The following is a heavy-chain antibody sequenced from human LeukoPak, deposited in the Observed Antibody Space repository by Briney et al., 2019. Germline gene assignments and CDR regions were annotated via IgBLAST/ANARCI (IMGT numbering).Heavy chain of an antibody. CDR3: ARARNNYDSSGYSALDY. CDR1: GLMFSSHG. J-gene: IGHJ4*02. D-gene: IGHD3-22*01. Sequence: PGGSLRLSCAASSGLMFSSHGMHLVRQAPGKGLEWVAVIWYDGSNEYYADSVKGRFTIPRDNSKNTLYLQMNSLRAEDTAVYYCARARNNYDSSGYSALDYWGQGTLVTVSS. V-gene: IGHV3-33*01. CDR2: IWYDGSNE.